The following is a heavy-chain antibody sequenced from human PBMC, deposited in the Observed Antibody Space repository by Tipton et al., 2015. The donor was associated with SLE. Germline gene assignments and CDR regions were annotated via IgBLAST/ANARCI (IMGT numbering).Heavy chain of an antibody. D-gene: IGHD2/OR15-2a*01. CDR2: IYYSGST. CDR3: ARKNWVLHDALDI. V-gene: IGHV4-39*01. J-gene: IGHJ3*02. CDR1: GGSFSNNYYF. Sequence: TLSLTCNVSGGSFSNNYYFWGWIRQPPGKGLEWIASIYYSGSTYYNPSLKSRVTISVDTSKNQFSLKLSSVTAADTAVYYCARKNWVLHDALDIWGQGTMVTVSS.